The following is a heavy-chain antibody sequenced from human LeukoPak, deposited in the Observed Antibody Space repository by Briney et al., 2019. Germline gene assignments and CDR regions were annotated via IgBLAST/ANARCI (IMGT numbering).Heavy chain of an antibody. V-gene: IGHV1-18*04. CDR3: ARVPLEATMVRGVIPNWFDP. J-gene: IGHJ5*02. CDR1: GYTFTSYG. CDR2: IGAYNGNT. D-gene: IGHD3-10*01. Sequence: ASVKVSCKASGYTFTSYGISWVRQAPGQGLEWMGWIGAYNGNTNYAQKLQGRVTMTTDTSTSTAYMELRSLRSDDTAVYYCARVPLEATMVRGVIPNWFDPWGQGTLVTASS.